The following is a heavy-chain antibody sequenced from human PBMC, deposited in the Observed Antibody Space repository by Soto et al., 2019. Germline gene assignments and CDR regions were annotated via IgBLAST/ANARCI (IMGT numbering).Heavy chain of an antibody. Sequence: SETLSLTCAVSGDSISSPNWWSWVRQSPGKGLEWLGEIYHNGSTNYNPSLKSRVVISVDKSKNQFSLKLTSVTAADTAVYYCARARGAIFGVVIRNWFDPWGQGTLVTVSS. CDR1: GDSISSPNW. CDR2: IYHNGST. CDR3: ARARGAIFGVVIRNWFDP. V-gene: IGHV4-4*02. J-gene: IGHJ5*02. D-gene: IGHD3-3*01.